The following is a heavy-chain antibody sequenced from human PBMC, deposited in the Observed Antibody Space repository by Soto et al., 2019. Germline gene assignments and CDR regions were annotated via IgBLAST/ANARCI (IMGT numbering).Heavy chain of an antibody. Sequence: QLQLHESGSGLVKPSQTLSLTCTVSGASITYGGYSWSWIRQTPGKGLEWIGYINHLETTFYNPSFESRLSLSIDRAKNQFSLNLNSMSAADRAVYFCARGGGSDSFDYWGQGILVTVSP. CDR3: ARGGGSDSFDY. V-gene: IGHV4-30-2*01. J-gene: IGHJ4*02. CDR2: INHLETT. CDR1: GASITYGGYS. D-gene: IGHD1-26*01.